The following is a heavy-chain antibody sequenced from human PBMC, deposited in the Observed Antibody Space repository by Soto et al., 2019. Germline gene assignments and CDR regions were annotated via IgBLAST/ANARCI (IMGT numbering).Heavy chain of an antibody. Sequence: QLQLQESGPGLVKPSETLSLTCTVSGGSISSSSYYWGWIRQPPGKGLEWIGSIYYSGSTYYNPSLKSRVTISVDTSKNQFSLKLSSVTAADAAVYYCARQEGEVYGPKCPYYYYYMDVWCKGTTVTVS. CDR3: ARQEGEVYGPKCPYYYYYMDV. V-gene: IGHV4-39*01. CDR2: IYYSGST. CDR1: GGSISSSSYY. J-gene: IGHJ6*03. D-gene: IGHD3-16*01.